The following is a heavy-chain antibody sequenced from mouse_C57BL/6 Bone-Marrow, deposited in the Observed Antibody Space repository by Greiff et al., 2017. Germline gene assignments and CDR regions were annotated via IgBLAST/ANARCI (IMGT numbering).Heavy chain of an antibody. D-gene: IGHD2-4*01. V-gene: IGHV1-64*01. CDR2: IHPNSGST. CDR1: GYTFTSYW. Sequence: VQLQQPGAELVKPGASVKLSCKASGYTFTSYWMHWVKQRPGQGLEWIGMIHPNSGSTNYNEKFKSKATLTVDKSSSTAYMQLSSLTSEDSAVYDCAGIYDYDAFDSWGQGTTLTVSS. CDR3: AGIYDYDAFDS. J-gene: IGHJ2*01.